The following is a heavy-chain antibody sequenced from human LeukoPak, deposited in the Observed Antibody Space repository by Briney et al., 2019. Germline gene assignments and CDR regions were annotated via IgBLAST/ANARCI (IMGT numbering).Heavy chain of an antibody. Sequence: ASVKVSCRASGYTFTSYDINWVRQATGQGLEWMGWMNPNSGNTGYAQKFQGRVTMTRNTSISTAYMEPSSLRSEDTAVYYCARGPGYHDYGDYYWSFLYYGMDVWGQGTTVTVSS. D-gene: IGHD4-17*01. CDR2: MNPNSGNT. V-gene: IGHV1-8*01. J-gene: IGHJ6*02. CDR1: GYTFTSYD. CDR3: ARGPGYHDYGDYYWSFLYYGMDV.